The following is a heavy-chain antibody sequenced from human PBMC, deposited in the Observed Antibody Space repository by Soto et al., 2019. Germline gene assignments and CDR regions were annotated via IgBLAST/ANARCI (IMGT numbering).Heavy chain of an antibody. CDR1: GCSFTSYW. CDR2: IYPGDSDT. CDR3: ARLQTAPLCFGELRYYYGMDV. V-gene: IGHV5-51*01. D-gene: IGHD3-10*01. J-gene: IGHJ6*02. Sequence: GEYLKISCNGSGCSFTSYWIGWVRQMPGKGLEWMGIIYPGDSDTRYSPSFQGQVTISADKSISTAYLQWSSLKASDTAMYYCARLQTAPLCFGELRYYYGMDVWGQGTSVTVYS.